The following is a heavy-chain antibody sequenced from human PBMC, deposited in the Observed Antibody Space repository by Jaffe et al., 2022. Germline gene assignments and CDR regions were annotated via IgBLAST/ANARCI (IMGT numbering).Heavy chain of an antibody. CDR3: ARAGAGASGWYGGGAFDI. D-gene: IGHD6-19*01. Sequence: QVQLQESGPGLVKPSETLSLTCTVSGGSISSYYWSWIRQPPGKGLEWIGYIYYSGSTNYNPSLKSRVTISVDTSKNQFSLKLSSVTAADTAVYYCARAGAGASGWYGGGAFDIWGQGTMVTVSS. V-gene: IGHV4-59*01. CDR2: IYYSGST. J-gene: IGHJ3*02. CDR1: GGSISSYY.